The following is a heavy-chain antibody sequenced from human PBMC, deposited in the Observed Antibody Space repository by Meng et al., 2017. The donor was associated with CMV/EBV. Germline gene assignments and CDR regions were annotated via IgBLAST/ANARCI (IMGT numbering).Heavy chain of an antibody. CDR1: GFTFDDYA. CDR3: AKDLEYSSSWRFDY. V-gene: IGHV3-9*01. J-gene: IGHJ4*02. CDR2: ISWNSGSI. D-gene: IGHD6-6*01. Sequence: SLKISCAASGFTFDDYAMHWVRQAPGKGLEWVSGISWNSGSIGYADSVKGRFTISRDNAKNSLYLQINSLRAEDTALYYCAKDLEYSSSWRFDYWGQGTLVTVSS.